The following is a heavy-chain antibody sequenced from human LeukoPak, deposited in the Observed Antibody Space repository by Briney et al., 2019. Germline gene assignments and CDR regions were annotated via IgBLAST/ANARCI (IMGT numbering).Heavy chain of an antibody. V-gene: IGHV1-2*02. CDR1: GYTFTGYY. J-gene: IGHJ6*03. CDR2: INPNSGGT. D-gene: IGHD1-26*01. Sequence: ASVKVSCKASGYTFTGYYVHWVRQAPGQGLEWMGWINPNSGGTNYAQKFQGRVTMTRDTSISTAYMELSRLRSDDTAVYYCARDWEPLYYYYYMDVWGKGTTVTVSS. CDR3: ARDWEPLYYYYYMDV.